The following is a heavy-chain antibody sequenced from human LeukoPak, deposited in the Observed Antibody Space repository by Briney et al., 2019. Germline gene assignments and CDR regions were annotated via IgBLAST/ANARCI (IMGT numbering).Heavy chain of an antibody. CDR3: ARDGPHSYYYDSSGYYYARNAFDI. J-gene: IGHJ3*02. CDR1: GGSISSYY. V-gene: IGHV4-59*01. CDR2: IYYSGRT. D-gene: IGHD3-22*01. Sequence: SETLSLTCTVSGGSISSYYWSWIRQPPGKGLEWIGYIYYSGRTNYNPSLKSRVTISVDTSKSQFSLKLSSVTAADTAVYYCARDGPHSYYYDSSGYYYARNAFDIWGQGTMVTVSS.